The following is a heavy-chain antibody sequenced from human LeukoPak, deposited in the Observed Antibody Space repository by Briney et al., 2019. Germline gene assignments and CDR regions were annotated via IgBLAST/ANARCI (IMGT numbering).Heavy chain of an antibody. Sequence: ASVKVSCKASGYTFTSYGISWVRQAPGQGLEWMGWISAYNGNTNYAQKLQGRVTMTTDTSTSTAYMELRSLRSDDTAVYYCARADIVIVPAAMDFDYWGQGTLVTVSS. D-gene: IGHD2-2*01. CDR3: ARADIVIVPAAMDFDY. CDR2: ISAYNGNT. V-gene: IGHV1-18*01. J-gene: IGHJ4*02. CDR1: GYTFTSYG.